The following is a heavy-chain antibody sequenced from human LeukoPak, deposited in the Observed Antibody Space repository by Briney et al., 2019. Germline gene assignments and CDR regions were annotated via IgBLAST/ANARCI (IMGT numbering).Heavy chain of an antibody. Sequence: SETLSLTCAVSGGSISSGGYSWSWIRQPPGKGLEWIGYIYHSGSTNYNPSLKSRVTISVDTSKNQFSLKLSSVTAADTAVYYCARGGDYGYYYYYYGMDVWGQGTTVTVSS. J-gene: IGHJ6*02. CDR3: ARGGDYGYYYYYYGMDV. D-gene: IGHD4-17*01. CDR2: IYHSGST. V-gene: IGHV4-30-2*01. CDR1: GGSISSGGYS.